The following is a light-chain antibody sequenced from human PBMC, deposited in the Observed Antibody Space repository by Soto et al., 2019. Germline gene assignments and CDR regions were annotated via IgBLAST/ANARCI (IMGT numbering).Light chain of an antibody. CDR3: CSYSGSYSLVI. CDR1: SSDVGGYDY. V-gene: IGLV2-11*01. CDR2: DVT. J-gene: IGLJ2*01. Sequence: QSVLTQPRSVSGSPGQSVTISCTGTSSDVGGYDYVSWYQQHPGEAPKLIIYDVTERPSGVPDRFSGSKSGNTASLTISGLQAEDEADYHCCSYSGSYSLVIFGGGTKLTVL.